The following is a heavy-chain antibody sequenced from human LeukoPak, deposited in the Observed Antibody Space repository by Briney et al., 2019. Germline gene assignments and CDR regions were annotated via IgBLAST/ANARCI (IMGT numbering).Heavy chain of an antibody. J-gene: IGHJ4*02. Sequence: SVKVSCKSSGGTFITYAISWVRQAPGQGLEWMGGIVPIFGTPNYAQSFQGRLTITADESTSTAYMELSSLRSEDTAMYYCTTSTGYYYVPGYWGQGTLVTVSS. CDR1: GGTFITYA. CDR3: TTSTGYYYVPGY. V-gene: IGHV1-69*13. D-gene: IGHD3-22*01. CDR2: IVPIFGTP.